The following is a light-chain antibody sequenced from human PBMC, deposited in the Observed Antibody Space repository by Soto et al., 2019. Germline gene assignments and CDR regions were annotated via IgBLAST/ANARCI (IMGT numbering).Light chain of an antibody. V-gene: IGLV2-14*01. J-gene: IGLJ1*01. CDR1: ISDVGNDNF. Sequence: QSVLTQPASVSGSPGQSITISCTGTISDVGNDNFVSWYQHHPGKAPKLIIYEVSYRPSGVSHRFSGSKSGNTASLTISGLQSADEADYYCSSYPTINTLCLVFGNGTKVTV. CDR3: SSYPTINTLCLV. CDR2: EVS.